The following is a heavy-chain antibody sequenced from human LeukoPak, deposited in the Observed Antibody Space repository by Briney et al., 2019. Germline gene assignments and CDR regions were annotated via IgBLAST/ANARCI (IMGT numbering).Heavy chain of an antibody. D-gene: IGHD3-22*01. J-gene: IGHJ4*02. CDR1: GFTFSSYA. CDR2: ISGSGGST. V-gene: IGHV3-23*01. Sequence: PGGSLRLSCAASGFTFSSYAMNWVRQAPGKGLEWVSAISGSGGSTYYADSVKGRFTISRDNSKNTLYLQMNSLRAEDTAVYYCAKDLGYYDSSGYFLPDYWGQGTLVTVSS. CDR3: AKDLGYYDSSGYFLPDY.